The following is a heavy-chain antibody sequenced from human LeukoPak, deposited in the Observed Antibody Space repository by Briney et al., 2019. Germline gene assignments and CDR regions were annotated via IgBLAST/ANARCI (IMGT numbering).Heavy chain of an antibody. J-gene: IGHJ5*02. CDR1: GFIFNNYA. CDR3: AKSRGYSGYDYSA. CDR2: IQYDGTNK. V-gene: IGHV3-30*02. D-gene: IGHD5-12*01. Sequence: PGGSLRLSCAASGFIFNNYAMHWVRQAPGKGLEWVAFIQYDGTNKYYADSVKGRFTISRDNSENTLYLQMNSLRAEDTAVYYCAKSRGYSGYDYSAWGQGTLVTVS.